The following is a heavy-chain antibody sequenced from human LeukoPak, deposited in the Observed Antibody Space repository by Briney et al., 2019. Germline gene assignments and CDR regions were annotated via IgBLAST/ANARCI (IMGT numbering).Heavy chain of an antibody. V-gene: IGHV4-59*01. CDR2: IYYSGST. Sequence: PSETLSLTCTVSGGSISSYYWSWIRQPPGKGLEWIGYIYYSGSTNYNPSLKSRVTISVDTSKNQFSLKLSSVTAVDTAVYYCAKAVLLRGSYSDWGQGTLVTVSS. CDR1: GGSISSYY. J-gene: IGHJ4*02. CDR3: AKAVLLRGSYSD. D-gene: IGHD3-16*01.